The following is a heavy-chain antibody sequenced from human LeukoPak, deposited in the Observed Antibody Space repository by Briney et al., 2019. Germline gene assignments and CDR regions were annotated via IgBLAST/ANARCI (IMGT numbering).Heavy chain of an antibody. D-gene: IGHD3-16*01. CDR1: GFTFSSYA. Sequence: PGGPLRLSCAASGFTFSSYAMSWVRQAPGKGLEWVSSISDSGGTTFYADSVKGRFTISRDNSKNTLYLQMNSLRAEETAVYYCAKGGGQTFDYWGQGTLVTVSS. CDR3: AKGGGQTFDY. V-gene: IGHV3-23*01. CDR2: ISDSGGTT. J-gene: IGHJ4*02.